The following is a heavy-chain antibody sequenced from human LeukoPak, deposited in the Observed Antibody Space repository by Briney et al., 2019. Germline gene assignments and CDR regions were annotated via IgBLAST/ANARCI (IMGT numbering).Heavy chain of an antibody. D-gene: IGHD5-18*01. CDR2: IIPIFGTA. CDR3: ARGDTAMVTGFDY. Sequence: SVKVSCKASGGTFSSYAISWVRQAPGQGLEWMGGIIPIFGTANYAQKFQGRVPITADESTSTAYMELSSLRSEDTAVYYCARGDTAMVTGFDYWGQGTLVTVSS. V-gene: IGHV1-69*13. CDR1: GGTFSSYA. J-gene: IGHJ4*02.